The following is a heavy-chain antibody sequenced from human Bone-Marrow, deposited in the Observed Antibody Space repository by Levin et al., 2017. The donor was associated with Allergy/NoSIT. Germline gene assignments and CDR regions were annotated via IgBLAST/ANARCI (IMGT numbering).Heavy chain of an antibody. CDR1: GGSISSGGYY. J-gene: IGHJ4*02. D-gene: IGHD3-10*01. CDR3: ARGGARRTDYYYFDY. Sequence: PSETLSLTCTVSGGSISSGGYYWSWIRQLPGKGLEWIAYIYYTGNTYYNPSLKSRATISVDTSKNQVSLNLNSVTVADTAVYYCARGGARRTDYYYFDYWGQGTLVTVSS. CDR2: IYYTGNT. V-gene: IGHV4-31*03.